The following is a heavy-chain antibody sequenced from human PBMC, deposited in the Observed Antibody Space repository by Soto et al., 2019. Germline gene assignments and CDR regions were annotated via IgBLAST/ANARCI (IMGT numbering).Heavy chain of an antibody. CDR3: ARVYGYYYHYMDV. Sequence: QAYLEQSGAEVKKPGASVKVSCKASGYSLTDYAITWVRQASGQGLEYVGWISTDSGNTDYAHKFQGRVTMTSNTSINTAYMEVSSLRSDDTAVYYCARVYGYYYHYMDVWGKGTTVTVSS. V-gene: IGHV1-8*01. J-gene: IGHJ6*03. CDR1: GYSLTDYA. CDR2: ISTDSGNT. D-gene: IGHD2-8*01.